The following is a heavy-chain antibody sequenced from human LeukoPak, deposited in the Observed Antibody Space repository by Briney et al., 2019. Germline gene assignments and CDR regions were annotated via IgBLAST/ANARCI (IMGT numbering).Heavy chain of an antibody. CDR3: ARGLTDIVVAPAI. V-gene: IGHV1-8*01. D-gene: IGHD2-2*01. CDR1: GYTFTSYG. J-gene: IGHJ3*02. CDR2: MNPVNGNT. Sequence: ASVKVSCKASGYTFTSYGINWVRQATGQGLEWMGWMNPVNGNTGCAQKFQGRVTMTRDTSINTAYMELSSLTSEDTAVYYCARGLTDIVVAPAIWGQGTIVTVSS.